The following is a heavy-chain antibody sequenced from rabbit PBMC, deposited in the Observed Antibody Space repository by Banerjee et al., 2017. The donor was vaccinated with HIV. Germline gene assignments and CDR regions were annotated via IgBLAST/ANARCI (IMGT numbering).Heavy chain of an antibody. J-gene: IGHJ4*01. CDR2: IDPVLGST. CDR3: ARDLAGVTGWNFNL. Sequence: QSLEESGGDLVKPGASLTLTCTASGFSFSNYYMTWVRQAPGKGLEWIGYIDPVLGSTYYASWVNGRFTISKTSSTTVTVQMTSLTAADTATYFCARDLAGVTGWNFNLWGQGTLVTVS. D-gene: IGHD4-1*01. V-gene: IGHV1S40*01. CDR1: GFSFSNYY.